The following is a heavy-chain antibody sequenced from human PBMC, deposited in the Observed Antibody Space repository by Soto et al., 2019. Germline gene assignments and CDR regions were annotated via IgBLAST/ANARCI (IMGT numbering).Heavy chain of an antibody. V-gene: IGHV1-69*06. CDR3: ARDNIVVVPAAILYYYYGMDV. CDR2: IIPIFGTA. CDR1: GGTFISYA. Sequence: SVKVSFKASGGTFISYAISWVREAPGQGLEWMGGIIPIFGTANYAQKFQGRVTITADKSTSTAYMELSSLRSEDTAVYYCARDNIVVVPAAILYYYYGMDVWGQGTTVTVSS. J-gene: IGHJ6*02. D-gene: IGHD2-2*01.